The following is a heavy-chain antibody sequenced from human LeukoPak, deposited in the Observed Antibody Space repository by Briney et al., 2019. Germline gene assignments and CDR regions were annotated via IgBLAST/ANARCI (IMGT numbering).Heavy chain of an antibody. D-gene: IGHD1-1*01. Sequence: GPLKLPWAALGFPFSSYAMDWVPQAPGKGLEYPSAITGDGDNTYYADSVKGRFTISRDNSKNTLYLQMGSLRTAETAVYYCARGGRYVGNWFFDYWGQGTLVTVSS. CDR3: ARGGRYVGNWFFDY. CDR1: GFPFSSYA. J-gene: IGHJ4*02. CDR2: ITGDGDNT. V-gene: IGHV3-64*02.